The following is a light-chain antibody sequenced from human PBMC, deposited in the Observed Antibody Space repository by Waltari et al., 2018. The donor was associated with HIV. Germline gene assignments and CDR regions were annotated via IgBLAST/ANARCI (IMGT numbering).Light chain of an antibody. V-gene: IGLV2-14*01. J-gene: IGLJ1*01. CDR3: SSYTFSNRFEGV. CDR2: DVK. Sequence: HSALTQPASVSGSPGQSITISCTGTSSDVGTYKYVSGSQQHPSKAPKLVIYDVKSRPSGVSDRFSGSKSGNTASLTISGLQTEDEADYYCSSYTFSNRFEGVFGTGTKVIVL. CDR1: SSDVGTYKY.